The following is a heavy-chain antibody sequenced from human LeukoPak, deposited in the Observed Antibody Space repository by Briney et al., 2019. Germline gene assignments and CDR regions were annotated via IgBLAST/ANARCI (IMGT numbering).Heavy chain of an antibody. V-gene: IGHV3-23*01. CDR1: AFSFSKFA. CDR3: AKDPNGDYIGAFDF. J-gene: IGHJ3*01. Sequence: GGSLRLSCAASAFSFSKFALIWVRQAPGKGLEWVSAITANGGYTLYADAVKGRFTVSRDNSKNTLYLQINSLRPEDTAMYYCAKDPNGDYIGAFDFWGRGTMVTVSS. D-gene: IGHD4-17*01. CDR2: ITANGGYT.